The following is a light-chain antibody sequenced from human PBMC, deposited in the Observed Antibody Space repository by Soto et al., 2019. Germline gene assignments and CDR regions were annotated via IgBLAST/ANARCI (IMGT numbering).Light chain of an antibody. J-gene: IGKJ1*01. V-gene: IGKV4-1*01. CDR2: WAS. Sequence: DIVMTQSPDSLAVSLGERATINCKSSQSVLYSSNNKNYLAWYQQKPGQPPKLLIYWASTRESGVPARFSGSGSGTDFTLTISSLQAEDVAVYYCQQYYSTPWTFGLGTKVEIK. CDR1: QSVLYSSNNKNY. CDR3: QQYYSTPWT.